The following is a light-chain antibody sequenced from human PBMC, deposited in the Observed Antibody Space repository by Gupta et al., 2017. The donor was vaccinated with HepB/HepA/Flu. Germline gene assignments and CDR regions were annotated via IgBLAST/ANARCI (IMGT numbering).Light chain of an antibody. J-gene: IGLJ2*01. Sequence: SSELPQDPAVSVALGQTVRITCQGDSLRSHYVNWYQQKPGQAPVVVIYGRNNRPSGIPDRCSGSNSGNTAALTITGAQAEEEADYYCKSQDYTGTHVVFGGGTKVTVL. CDR3: KSQDYTGTHVV. V-gene: IGLV3-19*01. CDR1: SLRSHY. CDR2: GRN.